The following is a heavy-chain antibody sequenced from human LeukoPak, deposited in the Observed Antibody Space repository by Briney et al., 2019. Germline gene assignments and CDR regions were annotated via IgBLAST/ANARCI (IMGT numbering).Heavy chain of an antibody. CDR1: GYSFTTYW. V-gene: IGHV5-51*01. CDR3: ARRSHGGKEFDY. J-gene: IGHJ4*02. D-gene: IGHD4-23*01. CDR2: IYPGDSDT. Sequence: GEALKISCKGSGYSFTTYWIGWVRQMPGKGLEWRGNIYPGDSDTKYNPSLQGQVTITADKSTSTSYLQWSSLKASDTDMYYCARRSHGGKEFDYWGQGTLVTVSS.